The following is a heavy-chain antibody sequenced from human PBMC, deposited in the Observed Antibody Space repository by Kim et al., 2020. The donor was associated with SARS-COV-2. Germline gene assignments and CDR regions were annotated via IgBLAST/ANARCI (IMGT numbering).Heavy chain of an antibody. CDR1: GFTFSSYA. CDR2: ISSSGGST. CDR3: AKGQGNDYGDQLDY. D-gene: IGHD4-17*01. Sequence: GGSLRLSCAASGFTFSSYAMSWVRQAPGKGLEWVSAISSSGGSTYYAGSVKGRFTISRDNSKNTLYLQMNSLRAEDTAVYYCAKGQGNDYGDQLDYWGQGTLVTVSS. J-gene: IGHJ4*02. V-gene: IGHV3-23*01.